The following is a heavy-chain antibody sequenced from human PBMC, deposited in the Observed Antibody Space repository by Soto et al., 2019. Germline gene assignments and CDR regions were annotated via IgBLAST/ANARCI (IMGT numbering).Heavy chain of an antibody. CDR2: VSGSGGVT. J-gene: IGHJ4*02. V-gene: IGHV3-23*01. CDR1: GFTFKNYD. D-gene: IGHD3-10*01. CDR3: AKNRQFRSYYESAGHYDN. Sequence: EVELLEAGGGLVQPGGSLRLSCVASGFTFKNYDMRWIRQAPGKGLEWVSGVSGSGGVTYYAAAVKGRFTMSRDNSKNTLYLQMNSRRAEDTAIYYCAKNRQFRSYYESAGHYDNWGQGTPLTVSS.